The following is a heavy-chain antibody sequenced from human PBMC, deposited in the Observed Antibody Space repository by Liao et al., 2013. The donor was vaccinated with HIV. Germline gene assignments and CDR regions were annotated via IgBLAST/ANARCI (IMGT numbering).Heavy chain of an antibody. D-gene: IGHD3-22*01. Sequence: QVQLQESGPGLVKPSETLSLTCTVSGGSMSSYYWSWIRQPPGKGLEWIAYMYYTSVSANTNPSLQSRVTISIDTSKNQFSLKLRSVTAADTAVYFCARNYYDSSGYYYPYYFDYWGQGTLVTVSS. CDR2: MYYTSVSA. J-gene: IGHJ4*02. V-gene: IGHV4-59*01. CDR1: GGSMSSYY. CDR3: ARNYYDSSGYYYPYYFDY.